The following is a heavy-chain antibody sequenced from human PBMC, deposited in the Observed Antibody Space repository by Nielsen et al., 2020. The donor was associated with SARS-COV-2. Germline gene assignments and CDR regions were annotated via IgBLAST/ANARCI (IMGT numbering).Heavy chain of an antibody. CDR2: IKQDGSER. J-gene: IGHJ3*02. CDR1: GFTFSSYW. V-gene: IGHV3-7*03. Sequence: ESLKISCAASGFTFSSYWMSWVRQAPGKGLEWVANIKQDGSERYYVDSVKGRFTISRDNAKNSLYLQMNSLRAEDTAVYYCARDRYYDFWSGSPAGDAFDIWGQGTMVTVSS. D-gene: IGHD3-3*01. CDR3: ARDRYYDFWSGSPAGDAFDI.